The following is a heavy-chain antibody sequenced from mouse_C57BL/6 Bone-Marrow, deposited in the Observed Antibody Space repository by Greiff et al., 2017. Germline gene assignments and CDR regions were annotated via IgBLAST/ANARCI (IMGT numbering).Heavy chain of an antibody. CDR2: IYPGSGST. V-gene: IGHV1-55*01. D-gene: IGHD1-1*01. J-gene: IGHJ2*01. Sequence: VQLQQPGAELVKPGASVKMSCKASGYTFTSYWITWVKQRPGQGLEWIGDIYPGSGSTNYNEKFKSKATLTVDTSSSTAYMQLSSLTAEDSAVYYCARDVLYGSSSGAYWGQGTTLTVSS. CDR1: GYTFTSYW. CDR3: ARDVLYGSSSGAY.